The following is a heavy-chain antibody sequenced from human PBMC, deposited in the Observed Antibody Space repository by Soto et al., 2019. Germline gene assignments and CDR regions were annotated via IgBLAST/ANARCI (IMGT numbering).Heavy chain of an antibody. J-gene: IGHJ3*02. CDR3: ARDSHYDILTGYSRNAFDI. V-gene: IGHV1-2*02. D-gene: IGHD3-9*01. CDR1: GYTFTGHY. Sequence: QVQLVQSGAEVKKPGASVKVSCKASGYTFTGHYVHWVRQAPGQGLEWMGWINPNSGGTNYAQKFQGRVTMTRDTPISTAYMELSRLRSDDTAVYYCARDSHYDILTGYSRNAFDIWGQGTMVPVSS. CDR2: INPNSGGT.